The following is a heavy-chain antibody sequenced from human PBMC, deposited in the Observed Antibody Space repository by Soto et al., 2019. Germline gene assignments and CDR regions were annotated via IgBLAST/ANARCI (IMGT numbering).Heavy chain of an antibody. CDR3: ARHRYSYGVYYFDY. J-gene: IGHJ4*02. D-gene: IGHD5-18*01. Sequence: SETLSLTCIVSGGSISNYYWSWIRQPPGKGLEWIGYIDYSGSTNYNPSLTSRVTISVDTSKNQFSLKLSSVTAADTAVYYCARHRYSYGVYYFDYWGQGTLVTVPS. CDR2: IDYSGST. CDR1: GGSISNYY. V-gene: IGHV4-59*08.